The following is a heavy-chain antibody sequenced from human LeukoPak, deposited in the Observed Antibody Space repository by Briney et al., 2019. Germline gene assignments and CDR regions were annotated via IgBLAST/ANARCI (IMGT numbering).Heavy chain of an antibody. Sequence: GASVKVACKASENTFTNYYMHWVRQAPGQGLEWLGLINPNGDRTAYAQNFQGRVTMTRDTSTTTLYLELSSLRSDDTAMYYCARDLEAVGYCSSTSCKEYFDYWGQGTLVTVSS. D-gene: IGHD2-2*01. CDR2: INPNGDRT. V-gene: IGHV1-46*01. CDR3: ARDLEAVGYCSSTSCKEYFDY. J-gene: IGHJ4*02. CDR1: ENTFTNYY.